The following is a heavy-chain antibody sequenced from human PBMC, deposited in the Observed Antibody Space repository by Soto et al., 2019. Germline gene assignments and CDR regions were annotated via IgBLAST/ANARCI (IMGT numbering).Heavy chain of an antibody. D-gene: IGHD3-16*01. CDR2: IKQDGGEK. Sequence: HLGGSLRLSCAASGFTFSSYWMTWVRQAPGKGLEWVANIKQDGGEKYYVGSVKGRSTISRDNAENSLYLQLDSLRAEDAAVYYCARCALLTWGSYTLARCGQATLV. CDR1: GFTFSSYW. V-gene: IGHV3-7*01. J-gene: IGHJ1*01. CDR3: ARCALLTWGSYTLAR.